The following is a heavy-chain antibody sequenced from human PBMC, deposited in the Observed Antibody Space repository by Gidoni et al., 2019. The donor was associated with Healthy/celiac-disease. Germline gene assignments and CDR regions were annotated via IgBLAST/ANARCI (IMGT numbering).Heavy chain of an antibody. CDR3: ARDLAGFGELLWDGGAARAFDP. Sequence: QVQLVQSGAEVKKPGASVKVSCKASGYTFTSYYMHWVRQAPGQGLEWMGIINPSGGSTSYAQKFQGRATMTRDTSTSTVYMELSSLRSEDTAVYYCARDLAGFGELLWDGGAARAFDPWGQGTLVTVSS. D-gene: IGHD3-10*01. V-gene: IGHV1-46*03. CDR1: GYTFTSYY. CDR2: INPSGGST. J-gene: IGHJ5*02.